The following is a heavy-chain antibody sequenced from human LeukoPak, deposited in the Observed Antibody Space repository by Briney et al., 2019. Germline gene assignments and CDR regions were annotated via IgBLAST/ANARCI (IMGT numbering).Heavy chain of an antibody. CDR1: GGSISIYY. CDR3: ARLRITMVRGVIYYYYYMDV. Sequence: SETLSLTCTVSGGSISIYYWSWIRQPAGKGLEWIGRIYTSGSTNYTPSLKSRVTISVDTSKNQFSLKPSSVTAADTAVYYCARLRITMVRGVIYYYYYMDVWGKGTTVTISS. D-gene: IGHD3-10*01. CDR2: IYTSGST. J-gene: IGHJ6*03. V-gene: IGHV4-4*07.